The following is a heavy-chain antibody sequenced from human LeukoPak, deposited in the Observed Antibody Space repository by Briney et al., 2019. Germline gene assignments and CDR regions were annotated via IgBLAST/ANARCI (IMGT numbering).Heavy chain of an antibody. V-gene: IGHV3-7*01. CDR1: GFIFSSYW. D-gene: IGHD6-13*01. Sequence: GGSLRLSCAVSGFIFSSYWMTWVRQAPGKGLEWVANIKEDGSEKYYVESVKGRFSISRDDAKNSLYLQMNSLRAEDTAVYYCGRAMGAAGHELPVDYWGQGILVTVSS. CDR3: GRAMGAAGHELPVDY. J-gene: IGHJ4*02. CDR2: IKEDGSEK.